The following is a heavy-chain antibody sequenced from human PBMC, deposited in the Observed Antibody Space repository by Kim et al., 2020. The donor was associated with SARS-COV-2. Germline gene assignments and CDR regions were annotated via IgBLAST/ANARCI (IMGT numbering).Heavy chain of an antibody. CDR2: IYYSGST. CDR3: ARDYRPGIAAAGTGGGVLRFDY. Sequence: SETLSLTCTVSGGSISSGGYYWSWIRQHPGKGLEWIGYIYYSGSTYYNPSLKSRVTISVDTSKNQFSLKLSSVTAAATAVYYCARDYRPGIAAAGTGGGVLRFDYWGQGTLGTVSS. D-gene: IGHD6-13*01. V-gene: IGHV4-31*03. J-gene: IGHJ4*02. CDR1: GGSISSGGYY.